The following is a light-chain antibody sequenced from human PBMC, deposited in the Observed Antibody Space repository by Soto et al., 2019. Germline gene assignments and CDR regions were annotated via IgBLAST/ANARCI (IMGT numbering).Light chain of an antibody. CDR3: NSHTTSGIRV. J-gene: IGLJ1*01. Sequence: QSVLTQPASVSGSPGQSITISCTGTSTDVGDSNHVSWYQHHPGKAPKLIIYEVSYRPSGVSNRFSGSKSAYTASLTISGLQAEDEADYYCNSHTTSGIRVFGTGTKLTVL. CDR2: EVS. V-gene: IGLV2-14*01. CDR1: STDVGDSNH.